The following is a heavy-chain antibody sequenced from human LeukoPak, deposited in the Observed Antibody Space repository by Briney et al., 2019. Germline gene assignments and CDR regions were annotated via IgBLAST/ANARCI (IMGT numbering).Heavy chain of an antibody. V-gene: IGHV1-18*01. CDR1: GYTFTSYG. D-gene: IGHD3-22*01. Sequence: GASVKVSCKASGYTFTSYGISWVRQAPGQGLEWMGWISAYNGNTNYAQKLQGRVTMTTDTSTSTAYMELRSLRSDDTAVYYCARCPASHYYDSSGYYPDYWGQGTLVTVSS. CDR2: ISAYNGNT. CDR3: ARCPASHYYDSSGYYPDY. J-gene: IGHJ4*02.